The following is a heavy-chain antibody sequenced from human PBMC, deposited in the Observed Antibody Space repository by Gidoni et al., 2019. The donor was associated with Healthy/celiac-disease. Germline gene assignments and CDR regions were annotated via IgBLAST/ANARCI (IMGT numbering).Heavy chain of an antibody. D-gene: IGHD3-3*01. CDR3: ARGPSIFGVVTHYYYYYMDV. Sequence: QVQLVQSGAEVKKPGASVQDSCQASAYTFTGYYMFWVRQAPGQGLEWRGWINPNSGGTNYAQKFQGRVTMTRDTSISTAYMELGRLRSDDTAVYYCARGPSIFGVVTHYYYYYMDVWGKGTTVTVSS. CDR2: INPNSGGT. V-gene: IGHV1-2*02. CDR1: AYTFTGYY. J-gene: IGHJ6*03.